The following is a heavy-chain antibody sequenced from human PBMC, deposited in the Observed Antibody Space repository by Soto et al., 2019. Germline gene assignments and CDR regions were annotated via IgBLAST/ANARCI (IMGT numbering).Heavy chain of an antibody. CDR1: GGSISGYY. CDR3: ARDLWGYCGTDCYPLDV. D-gene: IGHD2-21*02. Sequence: PSETLSLTCTFSGGSISGYYWSWIRQPPGKGLEWIGYMYNTGSTVYNPSFKSRVTISVDTSKNQFSLKLNSVTAADTAVYYCARDLWGYCGTDCYPLDVWGQGTTVTVSS. J-gene: IGHJ6*02. V-gene: IGHV4-59*01. CDR2: MYNTGST.